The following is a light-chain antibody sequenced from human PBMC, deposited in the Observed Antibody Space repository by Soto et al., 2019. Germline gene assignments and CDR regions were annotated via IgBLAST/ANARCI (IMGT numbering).Light chain of an antibody. CDR1: QSVSSN. CDR2: GAS. CDR3: QQYNNWPPWT. V-gene: IGKV3-15*01. Sequence: EVVMTQSPATLSVSPGERATLSCRASQSVSSNLAWYQQKPGQAPRLLIYGASTRATGIPARFSGSGSGTECTTTINSLQSADVAVYYCQQYNNWPPWTFGQGTKVEIK. J-gene: IGKJ1*01.